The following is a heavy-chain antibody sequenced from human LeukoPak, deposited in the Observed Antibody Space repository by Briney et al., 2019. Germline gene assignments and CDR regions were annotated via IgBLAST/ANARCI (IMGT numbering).Heavy chain of an antibody. J-gene: IGHJ3*02. D-gene: IGHD3-9*01. CDR3: ARTYYDILTGYSSNDAFDI. Sequence: AASVKVSCKASGYTFTSYDINWVRQATGQGLEWMGWMNPNSGNTGYAQKFQGRVTITRNTSISTAYMELSSLRSEDTAVYYCARTYYDILTGYSSNDAFDIWGQGTMVTVSS. V-gene: IGHV1-8*03. CDR1: GYTFTSYD. CDR2: MNPNSGNT.